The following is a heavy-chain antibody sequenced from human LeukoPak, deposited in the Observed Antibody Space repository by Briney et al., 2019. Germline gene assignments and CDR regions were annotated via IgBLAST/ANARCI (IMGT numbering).Heavy chain of an antibody. V-gene: IGHV4-39*01. CDR1: GGSISSGSYY. Sequence: PSETLSLTCTVSGGSISSGSYYWGWIRQPPGKGLEWIGSIYYGGSTYYNPSLKSRVTISVDTSKNQFSLKLSSVTAADTAVYYCARHAGGITIFGVVTYHDYWGQGTLVTVSS. D-gene: IGHD3-3*01. CDR2: IYYGGST. CDR3: ARHAGGITIFGVVTYHDY. J-gene: IGHJ4*02.